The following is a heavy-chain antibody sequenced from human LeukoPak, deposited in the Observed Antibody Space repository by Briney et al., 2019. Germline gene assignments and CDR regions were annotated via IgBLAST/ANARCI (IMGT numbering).Heavy chain of an antibody. CDR3: AREEMATMNWFDP. J-gene: IGHJ5*02. D-gene: IGHD5-24*01. CDR2: IYYSGST. V-gene: IGHV4-30-4*08. CDR1: GGSISSGDYY. Sequence: SQTLSLTCTGSGGSISSGDYYWSWIRQPPGKGLEWIGYIYYSGSTYYNTPLKSRVTISVDTSKNQFSLKLSSVTDADTAVYYCAREEMATMNWFDPWGQGTLVTVSS.